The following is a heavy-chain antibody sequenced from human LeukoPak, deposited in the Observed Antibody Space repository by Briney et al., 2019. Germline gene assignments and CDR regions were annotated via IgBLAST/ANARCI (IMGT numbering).Heavy chain of an antibody. CDR1: DGSISSYY. CDR3: ARLVSDI. Sequence: SETLSLTCTVSDGSISSYYWSWIRQPPGKGLEWIGYIYYSGSTNYNPSLKSRVTISVDTSKNQFSLKLSSVTAADTAVYYCARLVSDIWGQGTMVTVSS. J-gene: IGHJ3*02. V-gene: IGHV4-59*08. CDR2: IYYSGST.